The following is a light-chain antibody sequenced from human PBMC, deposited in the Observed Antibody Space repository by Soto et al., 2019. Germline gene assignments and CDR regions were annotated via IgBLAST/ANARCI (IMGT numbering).Light chain of an antibody. V-gene: IGKV2-40*01. Sequence: EIVMTQPLLSLPVTPGEPASISCRSSQSLLDSHDGNTYLDWYLQNPGQSPQLLIYTLCYLASRVPDRFSGSASGTDFTLKISRVEADDVGVYYCMQRRELQYNFGHGTKLELK. CDR2: TLC. CDR3: MQRRELQYN. CDR1: QSLLDSHDGNTY. J-gene: IGKJ2*01.